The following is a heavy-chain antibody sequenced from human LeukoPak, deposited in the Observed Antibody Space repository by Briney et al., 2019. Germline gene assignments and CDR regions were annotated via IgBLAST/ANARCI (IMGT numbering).Heavy chain of an antibody. V-gene: IGHV1-18*01. CDR1: GYTFTTYG. CDR2: INTYNGNT. Sequence: ASVKVSCKASGYTFTTYGISWVRQAPGQGLEWMGWINTYNGNTNYAQKLQGRVTMTTDTSTSTAYMELRSLRSDDTAVYYCARVHSSSSENYFDYWGQGTLVTVSS. D-gene: IGHD6-13*01. J-gene: IGHJ4*02. CDR3: ARVHSSSSENYFDY.